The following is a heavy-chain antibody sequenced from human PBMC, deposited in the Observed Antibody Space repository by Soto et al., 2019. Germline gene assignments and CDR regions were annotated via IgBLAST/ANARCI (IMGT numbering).Heavy chain of an antibody. D-gene: IGHD6-13*01. Sequence: GSLRLSCAASGFTFSSYAMSWVRQAPGKGLEWVSAISGSGGSTYYADSVKGRFTISRDNSKNTLYLQMNSLRAEDTAIYYCAKEFKAAAGTSTYYYYGMDVWGQGTTVTVSS. J-gene: IGHJ6*02. CDR1: GFTFSSYA. CDR2: ISGSGGST. CDR3: AKEFKAAAGTSTYYYYGMDV. V-gene: IGHV3-23*01.